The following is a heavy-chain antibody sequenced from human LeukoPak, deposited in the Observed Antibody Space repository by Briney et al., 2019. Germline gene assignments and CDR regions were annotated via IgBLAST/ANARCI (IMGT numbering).Heavy chain of an antibody. D-gene: IGHD3-10*01. CDR1: GFTFSSYG. Sequence: GGSLRLSCAASGFTFSSYGMHWGRQAPGKGLEWVSFIRYDGNPTYCARSVKGRFTISRDNSKNMVYMQMNSLRVEDTAVYYCAKDFTYGPDHWGQGTLVSVSS. CDR2: IRYDGNPT. V-gene: IGHV3-30*02. CDR3: AKDFTYGPDH. J-gene: IGHJ4*02.